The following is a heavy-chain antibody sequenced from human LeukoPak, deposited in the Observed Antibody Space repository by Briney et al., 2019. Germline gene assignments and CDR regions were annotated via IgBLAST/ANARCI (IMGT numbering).Heavy chain of an antibody. CDR3: ARGRPADYFDY. CDR1: GSTVSSNY. J-gene: IGHJ4*02. V-gene: IGHV3-53*01. Sequence: GGSLRLSCAASGSTVSSNYMSWVRQAPGKGLEWVSVIYSGGSTYYADSVKGRFTISRDNSKNTLCLQMNSLRAEDTAVYYCARGRPADYFDYWGQGTLVTVSS. CDR2: IYSGGST. D-gene: IGHD6-6*01.